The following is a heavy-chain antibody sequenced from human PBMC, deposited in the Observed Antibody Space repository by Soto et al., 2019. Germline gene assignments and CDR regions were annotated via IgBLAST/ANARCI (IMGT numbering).Heavy chain of an antibody. Sequence: SETLSLTCTVSGGSISSSSYYWGWIRQPPGKGLEWIGSIYYSGSTYYNPSLKSRVTISVDTSKNQFSLKLSSVTAADTAVYYCARRAARRGFRFDYWGQGTLVTVSS. D-gene: IGHD2-15*01. CDR1: GGSISSSSYY. J-gene: IGHJ4*02. V-gene: IGHV4-39*01. CDR3: ARRAARRGFRFDY. CDR2: IYYSGST.